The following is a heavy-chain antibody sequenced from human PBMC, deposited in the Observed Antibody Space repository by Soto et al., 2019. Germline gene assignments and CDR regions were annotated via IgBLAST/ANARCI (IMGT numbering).Heavy chain of an antibody. D-gene: IGHD5-12*01. V-gene: IGHV3-33*01. CDR2: IWYDGNNK. Sequence: PGGSLRLSCAASGFTFSTYVMHWVRQAPGKGLEWVAVIWYDGNNKYYAESVKGRFTISRDNSKSTLYLQMNSLRAEDTAVYYCASHGYSGYDRAPYYFDYWGQGTLVTVSS. J-gene: IGHJ4*02. CDR1: GFTFSTYV. CDR3: ASHGYSGYDRAPYYFDY.